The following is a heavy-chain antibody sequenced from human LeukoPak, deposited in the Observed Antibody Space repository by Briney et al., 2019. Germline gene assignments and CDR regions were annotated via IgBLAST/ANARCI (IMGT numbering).Heavy chain of an antibody. V-gene: IGHV3-33*01. Sequence: GRSLRLSCAASGLIFSNYGMHWVRQAPGKGLEWVALIWYDGSNQYYADSVKGRFTISRDNSKNTVCLEMNSLRAEDTAVYYCARPDSSGSSYYGLDVWGQGTTVTVSS. CDR1: GLIFSNYG. J-gene: IGHJ6*02. CDR2: IWYDGSNQ. D-gene: IGHD6-25*01. CDR3: ARPDSSGSSYYGLDV.